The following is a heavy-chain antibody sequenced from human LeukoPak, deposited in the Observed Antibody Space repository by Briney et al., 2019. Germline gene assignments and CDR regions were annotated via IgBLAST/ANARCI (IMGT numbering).Heavy chain of an antibody. CDR3: ARGDDSGYYDYFDY. J-gene: IGHJ4*02. Sequence: GGSLRLSCAASGFTVDSNYLSWVRQAPGKGLEWVSTIYTGGNTYYAASVKGRFTISRDFSKNTVFLHMNSLRAEDTAMYYCARGDDSGYYDYFDYWGQGALVTVSS. CDR2: IYTGGNT. CDR1: GFTVDSNY. D-gene: IGHD3-22*01. V-gene: IGHV3-53*01.